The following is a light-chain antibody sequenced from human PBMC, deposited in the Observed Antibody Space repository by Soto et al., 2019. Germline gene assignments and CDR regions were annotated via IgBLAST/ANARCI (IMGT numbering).Light chain of an antibody. V-gene: IGKV3-20*01. CDR1: QSVSGSS. Sequence: EIVLTQSPGTLSLSPGDGATLSYWASQSVSGSSLAWYQQKPGQAPRLLIYGASSRATGAPDRFSGGGYGTDFSLTISRLESEDFAVYYCQQYGSSPQTFGQGTRLEIK. CDR2: GAS. J-gene: IGKJ5*01. CDR3: QQYGSSPQT.